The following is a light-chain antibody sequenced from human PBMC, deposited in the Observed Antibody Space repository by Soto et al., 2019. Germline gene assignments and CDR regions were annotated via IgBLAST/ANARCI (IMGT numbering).Light chain of an antibody. CDR2: SGS. Sequence: EIVLTQSPGTLSLSQGEGATLSCRASQSVPKNYLGWYKQKTGKPPRILIYSGSNTHTDVPERFSGSGSETDFTLTISGLEPEDFAVYYCQQYATFPLTFGGGTKLEIK. CDR3: QQYATFPLT. V-gene: IGKV3-20*01. CDR1: QSVPKNY. J-gene: IGKJ4*01.